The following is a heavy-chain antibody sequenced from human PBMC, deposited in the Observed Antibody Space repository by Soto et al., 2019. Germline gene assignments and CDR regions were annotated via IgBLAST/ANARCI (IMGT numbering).Heavy chain of an antibody. Sequence: QVQLVQSGAEVKKPGSSVKVSCKASGGTFSSYAISWVRQAPGQGLEWMGGSIPIFGTANYAQKFQGRVTITADESTSTAYMELSSLRSEDTAVYYCARLIAVAGTQVGWFDPWGQGTLVTVSS. CDR3: ARLIAVAGTQVGWFDP. CDR1: GGTFSSYA. CDR2: SIPIFGTA. D-gene: IGHD6-19*01. J-gene: IGHJ5*02. V-gene: IGHV1-69*01.